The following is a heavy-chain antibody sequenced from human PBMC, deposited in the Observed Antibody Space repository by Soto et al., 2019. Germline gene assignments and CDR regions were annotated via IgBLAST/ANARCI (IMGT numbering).Heavy chain of an antibody. CDR1: GGSIRSSSYY. CDR2: VYYSGST. CDR3: ARRGIVGAGYFDY. Sequence: QLQLQESGPGLVKPSETLSLTCPVSGGSIRSSSYYGGWIRQPPGKGLEWIGTVYYSGSTYYNPSLKSRVTRSVATTKNQSSLNLTSVTAADTAVYNCARRGIVGAGYFDYWGQGTLVTVSS. V-gene: IGHV4-39*01. J-gene: IGHJ4*02. D-gene: IGHD1-26*01.